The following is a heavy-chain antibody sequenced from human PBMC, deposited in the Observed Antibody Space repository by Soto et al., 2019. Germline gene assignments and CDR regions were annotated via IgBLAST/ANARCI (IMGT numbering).Heavy chain of an antibody. CDR2: ISSSSSYI. CDR1: GFTFSTYS. CDR3: ARDGPTTAPNNWFDP. D-gene: IGHD4-17*01. J-gene: IGHJ5*02. V-gene: IGHV3-21*01. Sequence: PGGSLRLSCAASGFTFSTYSMNWVRQAPGKGLEWVSSISSSSSYIYYADSVKGRFTISRDNAKNSLYLQMNSLRAEDTAVYYCARDGPTTAPNNWFDPWGQGTLVTVSS.